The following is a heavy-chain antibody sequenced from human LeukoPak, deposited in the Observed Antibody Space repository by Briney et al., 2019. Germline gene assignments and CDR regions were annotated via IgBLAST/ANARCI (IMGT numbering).Heavy chain of an antibody. CDR1: GGTFSSYA. D-gene: IGHD3-22*01. V-gene: IGHV1-69*06. CDR3: ASSGRKDYYDSSGYPH. Sequence: GASVKLSCKASGGTFSSYAISWVRQAPGQGLEWMGRIIPIFGTANYAQKFQGRVTITADKSTSTAYMELSSLRSEDTAVYYCASSGRKDYYDSSGYPHWGQGTLVTVSS. CDR2: IIPIFGTA. J-gene: IGHJ4*02.